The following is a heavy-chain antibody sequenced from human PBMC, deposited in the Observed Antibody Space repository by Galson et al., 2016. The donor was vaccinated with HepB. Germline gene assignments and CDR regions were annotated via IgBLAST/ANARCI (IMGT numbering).Heavy chain of an antibody. CDR3: AREIPSRGKSDY. Sequence: SLRLSCAASGFTFSSYWMSWVRQAPGKGLEWVSAISGSGVNAHYADSVKGRFTISRDNAKNSLYLQMNSLRDEDTAVYYCAREIPSRGKSDYWGQGTLVTVAS. J-gene: IGHJ4*02. V-gene: IGHV3-23*01. D-gene: IGHD3-10*01. CDR1: GFTFSSYW. CDR2: ISGSGVNA.